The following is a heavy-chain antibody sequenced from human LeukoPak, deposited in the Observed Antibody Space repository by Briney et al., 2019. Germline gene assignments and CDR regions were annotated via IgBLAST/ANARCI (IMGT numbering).Heavy chain of an antibody. J-gene: IGHJ4*02. V-gene: IGHV3-21*06. D-gene: IGHD6-19*01. CDR3: ARDSGRGWYEFQ. CDR1: GFTFSSYS. CDR2: ISSSSSSYI. Sequence: GGSLRLSCAASGFTFSSYSMNWVRQAPRKGLEWGSSISSSSSSYISYADSVKGRFTISRDNAKNSLYLQMNSLRAEDMAVYYCARDSGRGWYEFQWGQGTLVTVSS.